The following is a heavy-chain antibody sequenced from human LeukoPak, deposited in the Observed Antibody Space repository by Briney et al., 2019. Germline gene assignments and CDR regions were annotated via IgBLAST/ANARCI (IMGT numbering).Heavy chain of an antibody. V-gene: IGHV1-69*05. CDR1: GGTFSSYA. Sequence: ASVKVSRKASGGTFSSYAISWVRQAPGQGLEWMGGIIPIFGTANYAQKFQGRVTITTDESTSTAYMELSSLRSEDTAVYYCARDNVRGSGSFDYWGQGTLVTVSS. CDR3: ARDNVRGSGSFDY. J-gene: IGHJ4*02. CDR2: IIPIFGTA. D-gene: IGHD5-12*01.